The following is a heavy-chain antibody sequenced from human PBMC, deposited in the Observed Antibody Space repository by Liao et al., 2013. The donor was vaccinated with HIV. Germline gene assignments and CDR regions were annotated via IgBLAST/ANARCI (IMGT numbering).Heavy chain of an antibody. CDR2: IYYSGST. J-gene: IGHJ4*02. Sequence: QVRLQESGPGLVKPSQTLSLTCTVSGGSISSYYWSWIRQPPGKGLEWIGYIYYSGSTNYNPSLKSRVTISVDTSKNQFSLKLSSVTAADTAVYYCARTGRLFYFDYWGQGTLVTVSS. D-gene: IGHD6-25*01. CDR1: GGSISSYY. CDR3: ARTGRLFYFDY. V-gene: IGHV4-59*01.